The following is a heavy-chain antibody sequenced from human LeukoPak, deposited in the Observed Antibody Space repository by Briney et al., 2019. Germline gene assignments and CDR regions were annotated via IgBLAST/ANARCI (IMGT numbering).Heavy chain of an antibody. V-gene: IGHV3-53*05. CDR1: GFTVSSKY. Sequence: GGSLRLSCAASGFTVSSKYMSWVRQAPGKGLEWVSVIYSDSSTYYSDSVKGRFTISRDNSKNTLYLQMHSLRAEDTAVYYCVRVRHSGYDLMAFDIWGQGTVVTVSS. J-gene: IGHJ3*02. CDR2: IYSDSST. CDR3: VRVRHSGYDLMAFDI. D-gene: IGHD5-12*01.